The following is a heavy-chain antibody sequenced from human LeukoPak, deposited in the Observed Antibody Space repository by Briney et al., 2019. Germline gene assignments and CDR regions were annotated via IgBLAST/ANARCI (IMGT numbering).Heavy chain of an antibody. CDR2: TYYRSKWYN. CDR3: ARGRGDAFDI. V-gene: IGHV6-1*01. Sequence: SQTLSLTCAISGDSVSSNSAAWNRIRQSPSRGLEWLGRTYYRSKWYNDYAVSVKSRITINPDTSKNQFSLQLNSVTPEDTAVYSCARGRGDAFDIWGQGTMVTVSS. CDR1: GDSVSSNSAA. J-gene: IGHJ3*02.